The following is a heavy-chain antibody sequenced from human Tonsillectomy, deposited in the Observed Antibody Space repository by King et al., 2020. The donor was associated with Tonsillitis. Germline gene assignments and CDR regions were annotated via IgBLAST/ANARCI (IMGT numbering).Heavy chain of an antibody. CDR2: ISYDGSNK. V-gene: IGHV3-30*18. CDR1: GFTFSTYD. D-gene: IGHD3-22*01. CDR3: AKYLYYYDSSGYFDY. J-gene: IGHJ4*02. Sequence: VQLVESGGGVVQPGRSLRLSCAAAGFTFSTYDMHWVRQAPGKGLEWVAVISYDGSNKYYADSVKGRFTISRDNSKNKLYLQMNSLRTEDTAVYYCAKYLYYYDSSGYFDYWGQGTLVTVSS.